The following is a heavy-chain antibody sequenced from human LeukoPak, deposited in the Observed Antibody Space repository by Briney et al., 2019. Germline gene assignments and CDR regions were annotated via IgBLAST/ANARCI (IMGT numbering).Heavy chain of an antibody. CDR1: GLPLQSYE. CDR2: ISSSGSTI. Sequence: PGGYLRHFYSPCGLPLQSYELNWLRQAPGKGLEWVSYISSSGSTIYYADSVKGRFTISRDNAKNSLYFSLNSRTVADAAVYECSRVRGCVDIWGQGTMVTVSS. CDR3: SRVRGCVDI. D-gene: IGHD2-8*01. J-gene: IGHJ3*02. V-gene: IGHV3-48*03.